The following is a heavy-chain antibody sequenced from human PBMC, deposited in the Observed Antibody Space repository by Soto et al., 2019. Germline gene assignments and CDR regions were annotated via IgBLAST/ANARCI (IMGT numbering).Heavy chain of an antibody. D-gene: IGHD2-21*02. CDR1: GLIFSSYA. Sequence: GGSLRLSCATCGLIFSSYAMSWVRQTPGKXLEWVSAISGSGESADYTDSVKGRFTISRDNSKNTLYLQMDSLRAEDTALYYCAKRAGSRVLTANQPFDLWGQGTLVTV. CDR3: AKRAGSRVLTANQPFDL. CDR2: ISGSGESA. V-gene: IGHV3-23*01. J-gene: IGHJ4*02.